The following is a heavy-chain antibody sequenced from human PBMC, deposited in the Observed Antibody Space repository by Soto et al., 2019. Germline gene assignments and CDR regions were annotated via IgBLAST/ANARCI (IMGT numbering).Heavy chain of an antibody. V-gene: IGHV1-18*04. D-gene: IGHD3-3*01. CDR1: GYTFTSYS. CDR2: INPHNGNT. Sequence: QLVQSGAEVKKPGASVKVSCKASGYTFTSYSINWVRQAPGQGLEWMGWINPHNGNTNYAQNLQGRVTMTTDTSTSTAYMELRTLRSDDTAVYYCARSDFWSGLFWGQGTLVTVSS. CDR3: ARSDFWSGLF. J-gene: IGHJ4*02.